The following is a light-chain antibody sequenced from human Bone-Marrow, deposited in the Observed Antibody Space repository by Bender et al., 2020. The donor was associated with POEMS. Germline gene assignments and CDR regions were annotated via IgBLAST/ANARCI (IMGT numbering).Light chain of an antibody. V-gene: IGLV2-11*01. Sequence: QSALTQPRSVSGSPGQSVTISCTGTSGDVGSYNYVSWYQHHPDRAPKLLLYDVAKRPSGVPDRFSGSKSGSTASLTISGLQSEDEADYYCAVWDDSLNGWVFGGGTKLTVL. CDR2: DVA. J-gene: IGLJ3*02. CDR1: SGDVGSYNY. CDR3: AVWDDSLNGWV.